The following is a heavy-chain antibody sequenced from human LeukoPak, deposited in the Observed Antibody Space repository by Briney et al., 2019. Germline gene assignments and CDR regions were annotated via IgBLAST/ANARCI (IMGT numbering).Heavy chain of an antibody. V-gene: IGHV4-59*08. D-gene: IGHD3-22*01. CDR3: ARRDDSSGYHKIFDY. CDR2: IYYSGST. Sequence: SETLSLTCTVSGGSISSYYWSWIRQPPGKGLEWIGYIYYSGSTNYNPSLKSRVTISVDTSKNQFSLKLSSLTAADTAVYYCARRDDSSGYHKIFDYWGPGTLVTVSS. J-gene: IGHJ4*02. CDR1: GGSISSYY.